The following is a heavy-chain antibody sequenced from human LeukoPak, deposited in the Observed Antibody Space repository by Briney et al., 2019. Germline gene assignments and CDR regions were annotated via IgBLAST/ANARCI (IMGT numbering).Heavy chain of an antibody. CDR3: VRDAGYSGYMINDI. CDR1: EFTFTNYL. D-gene: IGHD5-12*01. CDR2: INQHGSET. J-gene: IGHJ3*02. Sequence: GGSLRLSCVASEFTFTNYLMSWVRQAPGKGLEWVAYINQHGSETFYVDSVKGRFTISRDNTKSSLYLQMNSLRPEDTALYYCVRDAGYSGYMINDIWGQGTMVTVSS. V-gene: IGHV3-7*01.